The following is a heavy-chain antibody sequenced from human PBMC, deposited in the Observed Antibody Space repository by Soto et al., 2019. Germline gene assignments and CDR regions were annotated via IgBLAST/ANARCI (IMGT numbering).Heavy chain of an antibody. D-gene: IGHD1-7*01. CDR3: ARAGTGTKYYYYYYGMDV. Sequence: ASVKVSCKASGYTFTSYGISWVRQAPGQGLEWMGWISAYNGNTNYAQKLQGRVTMTTDTSTSTAYMELRSLRSDDTAVYYCARAGTGTKYYYYYYGMDVWGQGTTVTV. V-gene: IGHV1-18*01. CDR2: ISAYNGNT. CDR1: GYTFTSYG. J-gene: IGHJ6*02.